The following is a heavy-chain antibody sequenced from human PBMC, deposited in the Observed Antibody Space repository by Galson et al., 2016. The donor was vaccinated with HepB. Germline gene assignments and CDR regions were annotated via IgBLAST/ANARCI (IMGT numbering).Heavy chain of an antibody. CDR2: ISGSGNNT. V-gene: IGHV3-23*01. J-gene: IGHJ6*02. D-gene: IGHD5-24*01. Sequence: SLRLSCAASGFTFSIYAMTWVRQAPGKGLEWVSSISGSGNNTYHADSVKGRFTISRDNSKDTVFLQMNSQKADDTAVYYCAKCFGDGWVMNVWGQGTTVTVSS. CDR1: GFTFSIYA. CDR3: AKCFGDGWVMNV.